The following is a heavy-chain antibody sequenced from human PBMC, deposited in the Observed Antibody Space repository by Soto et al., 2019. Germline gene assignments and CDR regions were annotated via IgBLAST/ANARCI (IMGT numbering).Heavy chain of an antibody. CDR3: AKDLVLGDYIWGTAPWDAFDI. Sequence: GGSLRLSCAASGFTFSSYAMSWVRQAPGKGLEWVSAISGSGGSTYYADSVKGRFTISRDNSKNTLYLQMNSLRAEDTAVYYCAKDLVLGDYIWGTAPWDAFDIWGQGTMVTVSS. D-gene: IGHD3-16*01. J-gene: IGHJ3*02. CDR1: GFTFSSYA. V-gene: IGHV3-23*01. CDR2: ISGSGGST.